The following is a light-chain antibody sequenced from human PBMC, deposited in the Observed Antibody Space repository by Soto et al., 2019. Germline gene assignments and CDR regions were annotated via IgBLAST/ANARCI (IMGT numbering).Light chain of an antibody. Sequence: QPVLTQPPSVSGATWQRVTISCTGSSSNIGAGYDVHWYQRLPGTAPKLLIYGNNNRPSGVPDRFSGSKSGTSASLAITGLQAEDEADYYCQSCDSSLSVVFGGGTQLTVL. CDR2: GNN. CDR1: SSNIGAGYD. J-gene: IGLJ2*01. V-gene: IGLV1-40*01. CDR3: QSCDSSLSVV.